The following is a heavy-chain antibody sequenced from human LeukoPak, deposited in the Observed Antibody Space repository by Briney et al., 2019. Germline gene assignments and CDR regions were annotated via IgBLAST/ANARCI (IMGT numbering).Heavy chain of an antibody. CDR2: INHNGNVN. V-gene: IGHV3-7*03. J-gene: IGHJ4*02. CDR3: AKDWERRLLPIQFDY. CDR1: GFTFSSYW. Sequence: GGSLRLSCAASGFTFSSYWMNWARQAPGKGPEWVASINHNGNVNYYVDSVKGRFTISRDNAKNSLYLQMSNLRAEDTAVYYCAKDWERRLLPIQFDYWGQGTLVTVSS. D-gene: IGHD3-22*01.